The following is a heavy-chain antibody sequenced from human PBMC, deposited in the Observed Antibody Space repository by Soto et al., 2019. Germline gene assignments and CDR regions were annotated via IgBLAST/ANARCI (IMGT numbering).Heavy chain of an antibody. D-gene: IGHD6-13*01. Sequence: EVQLLESGGGLVQPGGSLRLSCAASEFTFSSYAMSWVRQAPGKGLEWVSAISGSGGSTYYADSVKGRFTISRDNSKNTLYLQMNSLRAEDTAVYYCAKGPYALSGKIRIAAGGFDYWGQGTLVTVSS. CDR2: ISGSGGST. J-gene: IGHJ4*02. V-gene: IGHV3-23*01. CDR3: AKGPYALSGKIRIAAGGFDY. CDR1: EFTFSSYA.